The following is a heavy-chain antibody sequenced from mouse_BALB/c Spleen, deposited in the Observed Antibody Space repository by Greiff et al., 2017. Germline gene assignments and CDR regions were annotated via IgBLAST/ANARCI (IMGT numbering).Heavy chain of an antibody. D-gene: IGHD1-1*01. J-gene: IGHJ2*01. V-gene: IGHV1S81*02. CDR2: INPSNGGT. Sequence: VQLQQSGAELVKPGASVKLSCKASGYTFTSYYMYWVKQRPGQGLEWIGEINPSNGGTNFNEKFKSKATLTVDKSSSTAYMQLSSLTSEDSAVYYCTRTYYGSSGYFDYWGQGTTLTVSS. CDR3: TRTYYGSSGYFDY. CDR1: GYTFTSYY.